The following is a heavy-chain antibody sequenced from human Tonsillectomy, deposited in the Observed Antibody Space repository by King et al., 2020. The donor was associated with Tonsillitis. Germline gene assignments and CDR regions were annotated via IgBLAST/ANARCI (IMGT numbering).Heavy chain of an antibody. J-gene: IGHJ6*02. V-gene: IGHV3-53*04. CDR2: IYNGGST. CDR3: ASGAAYYYYGMDV. D-gene: IGHD1-26*01. Sequence: VQLVESGGGLVQPGGSLRLSCAASGFTVSNNYMSWDRQAPGKGLEWVSVIYNGGSTYYADSVKGRFTISRHNSKNTLYLQMNSLRAEDTAVYYCASGAAYYYYGMDVWGQGTTVTVSS. CDR1: GFTVSNNY.